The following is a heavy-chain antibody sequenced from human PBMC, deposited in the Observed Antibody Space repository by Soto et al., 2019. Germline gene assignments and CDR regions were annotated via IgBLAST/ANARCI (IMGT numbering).Heavy chain of an antibody. J-gene: IGHJ5*02. Sequence: SVKVSCKASGGTFSSYTISWVRQAPGQGLEWMGRIIPILGIANYAQKFQGRFTISRDNSKNTLYLQMNSLRAEDTAVYYCARDTYYDSSGPWGQGTLVTVSS. D-gene: IGHD3-22*01. V-gene: IGHV1-69*04. CDR1: GGTFSSYT. CDR3: ARDTYYDSSGP. CDR2: IIPILGIA.